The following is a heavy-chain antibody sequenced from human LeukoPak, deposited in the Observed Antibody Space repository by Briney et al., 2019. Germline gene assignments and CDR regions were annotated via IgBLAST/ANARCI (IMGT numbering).Heavy chain of an antibody. J-gene: IGHJ3*02. CDR3: AKVLDITMIVVVDAFDI. V-gene: IGHV3-23*01. D-gene: IGHD3-22*01. Sequence: GGSLRLSCVASGFSFNNYAMNWVRQAPGKGLEWVSLIIGSSGTTFYADSVKGRFTISRDKSKSTLYLQMNSLRAEDTAVYYCAKVLDITMIVVVDAFDIWGQGTMVTVSS. CDR2: IIGSSGTT. CDR1: GFSFNNYA.